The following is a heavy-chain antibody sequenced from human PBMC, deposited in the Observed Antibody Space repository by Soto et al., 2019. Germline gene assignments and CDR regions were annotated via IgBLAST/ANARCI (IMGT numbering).Heavy chain of an antibody. J-gene: IGHJ5*02. CDR3: ARGPSPTQPTICKDPCWFDP. CDR2: ISAYNGNT. Sequence: ASVKVSCKASGYTFTSYGISWVRQAPGQGLEWMGWISAYNGNTNYAQKLQGRVTMTTDTSTSTAYMELRSLRSDDTAVYYCARGPSPTQPTICKDPCWFDPWGQGTLVTVSS. D-gene: IGHD3-3*01. V-gene: IGHV1-18*01. CDR1: GYTFTSYG.